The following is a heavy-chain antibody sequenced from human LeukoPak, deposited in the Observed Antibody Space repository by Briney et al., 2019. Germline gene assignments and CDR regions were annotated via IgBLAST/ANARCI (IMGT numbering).Heavy chain of an antibody. J-gene: IGHJ4*02. CDR1: GGSISSSSYY. V-gene: IGHV4-39*01. CDR3: ARRVSRWEVSYYFDY. D-gene: IGHD3-16*02. Sequence: PSETLSLTCTVSGGSISSSSYYWDWIRQPPGKGLEWIGSIYYSGSTYYNPSLKSRVTISVDTSKNQFSLKLTSVTAADTAVHYCARRVSRWEVSYYFDYWGQGTLVTVSS. CDR2: IYYSGST.